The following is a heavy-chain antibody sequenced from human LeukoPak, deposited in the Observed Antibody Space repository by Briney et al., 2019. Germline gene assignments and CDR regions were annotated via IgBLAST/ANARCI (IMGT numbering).Heavy chain of an antibody. D-gene: IGHD3-22*01. CDR1: GYSFRNYG. CDR2: INPTNEKT. J-gene: IGHJ2*01. Sequence: ASVKVSCKASGYSFRNYGMHWVRQAPGQRLEWMGWINPTNEKTKYSEKFQSRVTISRDTGASTVYMELSSVRSEDTAVYYCARDHRTESDGYYFVNELWYFDLWGRGTLVTVSS. V-gene: IGHV1-3*01. CDR3: ARDHRTESDGYYFVNELWYFDL.